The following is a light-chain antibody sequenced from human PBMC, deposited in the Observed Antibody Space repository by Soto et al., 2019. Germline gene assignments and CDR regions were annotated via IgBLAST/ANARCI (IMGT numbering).Light chain of an antibody. V-gene: IGLV2-14*01. CDR1: SSDVGGYNY. CDR2: EVS. Sequence: QSALTQPASVSGSPGQSITISCTGTSSDVGGYNYVSWYQQQSGKAPKLIIHEVSTRPSGVSNRFSGSKSDNTASLTISGLQAEDEADYYCSSYTSSRAYVFGIGTKLTVL. J-gene: IGLJ1*01. CDR3: SSYTSSRAYV.